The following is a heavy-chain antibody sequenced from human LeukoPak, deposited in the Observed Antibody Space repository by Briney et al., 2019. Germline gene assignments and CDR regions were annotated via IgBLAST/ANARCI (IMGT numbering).Heavy chain of an antibody. CDR1: GVSISSSSYY. D-gene: IGHD6-19*01. J-gene: IGHJ3*02. V-gene: IGHV4-39*01. CDR2: IYYSGST. Sequence: SETLSLTCTVSGVSISSSSYYWGWIRQPPGKGLEWIGSIYYSGSTYYNPSLKSRVTISVDTSKNQFSLKLSSVTAADTAVYYCARHGSGWYGVSAFDIWGQGTMVTVSS. CDR3: ARHGSGWYGVSAFDI.